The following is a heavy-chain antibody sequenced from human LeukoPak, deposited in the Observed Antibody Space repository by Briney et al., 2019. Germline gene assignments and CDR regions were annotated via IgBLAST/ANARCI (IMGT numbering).Heavy chain of an antibody. CDR2: INPSGGST. CDR3: ARDLWFGELLGAFDI. Sequence: GASVKVSCKASGYSFTSHDINWVRQAPGQGLEWMGIINPSGGSTSYAQKFQGRVTMTRDTSTSTVYMELSSLRSEDTAVYYCARDLWFGELLGAFDIWGQGTMVTVSS. D-gene: IGHD3-10*01. CDR1: GYSFTSHD. V-gene: IGHV1-46*01. J-gene: IGHJ3*02.